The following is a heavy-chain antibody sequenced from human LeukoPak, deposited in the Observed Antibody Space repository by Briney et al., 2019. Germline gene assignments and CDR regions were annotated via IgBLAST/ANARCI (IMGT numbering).Heavy chain of an antibody. J-gene: IGHJ4*02. CDR1: GFTFSSYA. CDR3: AKDRYDYGDYGALDY. Sequence: GGSLRLSCAASGFTFSSYAMSWVRQAPGKGLEWVSAISGSGGSTYYADSVKGRFTISRDNSKNTLYLQMNSLRAEDTAVYYCAKDRYDYGDYGALDYWGQGTLVTVSS. V-gene: IGHV3-23*01. D-gene: IGHD4-17*01. CDR2: ISGSGGST.